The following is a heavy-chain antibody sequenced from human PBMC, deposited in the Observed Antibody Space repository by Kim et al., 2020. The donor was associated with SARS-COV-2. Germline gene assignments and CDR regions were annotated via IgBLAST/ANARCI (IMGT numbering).Heavy chain of an antibody. J-gene: IGHJ6*04. CDR3: ARDPYGSGSYFATPDYGMDV. CDR1: GYTFTSYG. V-gene: IGHV1-18*01. CDR2: ISAYNGNT. D-gene: IGHD3-10*01. Sequence: ASVKVSCKASGYTFTSYGISWVRQAPGQGLEWMGWISAYNGNTNYAQKLQGRVTMTTDTSTSTAYMELRSLRSDDTAVYYCARDPYGSGSYFATPDYGMDVWGKGTTVTVSS.